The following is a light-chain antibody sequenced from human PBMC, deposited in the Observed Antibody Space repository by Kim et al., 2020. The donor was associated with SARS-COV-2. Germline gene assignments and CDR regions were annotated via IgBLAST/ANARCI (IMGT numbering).Light chain of an antibody. CDR2: GNI. Sequence: QSVLTQPPSVSGAPGQRVTISCTGSSSNLGAGHDVHWYQQFPGTAPKLLIYGNINRASGVPDRFSVSRSGTSASLAITGLQADDEADYYCQSYDSALSGSVFGGGPQLTVL. CDR3: QSYDSALSGSV. J-gene: IGLJ3*02. V-gene: IGLV1-40*01. CDR1: SSNLGAGHD.